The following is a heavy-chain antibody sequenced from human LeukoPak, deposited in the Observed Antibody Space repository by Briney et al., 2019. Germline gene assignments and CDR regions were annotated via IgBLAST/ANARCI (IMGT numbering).Heavy chain of an antibody. CDR2: IYYSGST. CDR3: ARDLMVATNYGMDV. V-gene: IGHV4-59*01. J-gene: IGHJ6*02. CDR1: GGSITSYY. Sequence: SETLSLTCTVSGGSITSYYWSWIRQPPGKGLEWIGYIYYSGSTNYSPSLKSRVTISVDTSKNQFSLQLTSVTAADTAVYYCARDLMVATNYGMDVWGQGTTVTVSS. D-gene: IGHD5-12*01.